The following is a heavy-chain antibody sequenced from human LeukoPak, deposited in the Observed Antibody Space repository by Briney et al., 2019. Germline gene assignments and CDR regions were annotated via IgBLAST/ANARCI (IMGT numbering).Heavy chain of an antibody. D-gene: IGHD6-6*01. CDR2: IIPIFGTA. J-gene: IGHJ6*02. Sequence: SSVNVSCKASGGTFSSYAISWVRQAPGQGLEWMGGIIPIFGTANYAQKFQSRVTITADESTSTAYMELSSLRSEDTAVYYCARALSSRYYYYGMDVWGQGTTVTVSS. CDR1: GGTFSSYA. CDR3: ARALSSRYYYYGMDV. V-gene: IGHV1-69*01.